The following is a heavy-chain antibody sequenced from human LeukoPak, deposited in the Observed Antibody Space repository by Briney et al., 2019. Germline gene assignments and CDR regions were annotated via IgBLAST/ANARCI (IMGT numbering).Heavy chain of an antibody. D-gene: IGHD3-3*01. Sequence: XXRQPPXXXXXXXGXXHSXGSTYYNPSLKSRVTLSVDTSKNQFSLKLSSATAADTAVYYCARIGPHRFTIFGVISSGGMDVWGQGTTVTVSS. V-gene: IGHV4-39*01. CDR3: ARIGPHRFTIFGVISSGGMDV. J-gene: IGHJ6*02. CDR2: XHSXGST.